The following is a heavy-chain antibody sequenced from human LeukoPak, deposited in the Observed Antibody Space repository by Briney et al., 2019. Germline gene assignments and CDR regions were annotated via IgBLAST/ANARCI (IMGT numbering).Heavy chain of an antibody. D-gene: IGHD2-15*01. J-gene: IGHJ4*02. CDR3: AKGGPDDY. CDR2: ISVSGDNT. Sequence: GGSLRLSCAASGFTFRGYDMSWVRQAPGKGLEWVSSISVSGDNTYYADSVKGRFTISRDNSKNTVYLQMNSLRDEDTAMYYCAKGGPDDYWGQGTLVTVSS. CDR1: GFTFRGYD. V-gene: IGHV3-23*01.